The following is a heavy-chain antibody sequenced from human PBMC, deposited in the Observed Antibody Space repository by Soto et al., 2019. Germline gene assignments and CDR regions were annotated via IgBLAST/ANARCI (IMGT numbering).Heavy chain of an antibody. Sequence: QVQLVESGGGVVQPGRSLRLSCAASGFTFSSYGMHWVRQAPGKALEWVAVIWYDGSNKYYADSVKGRFTISRDNSKNTLYLQMNSLRAEDTAVYYCARETTVTTEYYFDYWGQGTLVTVSS. CDR3: ARETTVTTEYYFDY. CDR2: IWYDGSNK. V-gene: IGHV3-33*01. CDR1: GFTFSSYG. D-gene: IGHD4-4*01. J-gene: IGHJ4*02.